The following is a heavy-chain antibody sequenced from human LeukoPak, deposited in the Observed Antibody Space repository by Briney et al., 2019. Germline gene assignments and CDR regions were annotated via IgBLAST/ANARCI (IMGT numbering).Heavy chain of an antibody. CDR3: ARGPSSNWSGLDF. D-gene: IGHD6-13*01. CDR2: ISPTGSTT. J-gene: IGHJ4*02. Sequence: GRSLRLSCAASGFSFSGHWMHWARQLPGKGLVWVSRISPTGSTTSYADSVKGRFTVSRDNAKNTLYLQVNNLRAEDTAVYYCARGPSSNWSGLDFWGQGTLLTVSS. V-gene: IGHV3-74*01. CDR1: GFSFSGHW.